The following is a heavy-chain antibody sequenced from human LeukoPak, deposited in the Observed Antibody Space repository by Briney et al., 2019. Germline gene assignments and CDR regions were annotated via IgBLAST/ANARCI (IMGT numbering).Heavy chain of an antibody. Sequence: GGSLRLSCVASGFTFSGYAMSWVRQAPGKGLELEWVSSISSGGDKNYADSAKGRFTISRDNAKNSLFLQLNSLRAEDTAVYYCAKGYGSGNYYSDYWGQGTLVTVSS. CDR1: GFTFSGYA. V-gene: IGHV3-69-1*01. J-gene: IGHJ4*02. CDR2: ISSGGDK. D-gene: IGHD3-10*01. CDR3: AKGYGSGNYYSDY.